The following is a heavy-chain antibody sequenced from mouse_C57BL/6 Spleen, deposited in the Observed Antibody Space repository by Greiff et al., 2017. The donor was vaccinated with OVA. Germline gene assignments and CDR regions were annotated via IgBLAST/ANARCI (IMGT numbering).Heavy chain of an antibody. CDR2: IYPGDGDT. V-gene: IGHV1-80*01. Sequence: QVQLKESGAELVKPGASVKISCKASGYAFSSYWMNWVKQRPGKGLEWIGQIYPGDGDTNYNGKFKGKATLTADKSSSTAYMQLSSLTSEDSAVYFCARGSYGNYGAYWGQGTLVTVSA. J-gene: IGHJ3*01. CDR3: ARGSYGNYGAY. CDR1: GYAFSSYW. D-gene: IGHD2-1*01.